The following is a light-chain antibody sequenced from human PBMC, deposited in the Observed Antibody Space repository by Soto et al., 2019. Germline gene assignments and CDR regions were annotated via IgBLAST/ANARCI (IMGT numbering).Light chain of an antibody. CDR3: QQYNTYST. V-gene: IGKV3-20*01. Sequence: EIVLTQSPGTLSLSPGERATLSCRASQSVSSSYLAWYQQKPGQAPRLLIYGASSRATGIPDRFSGSGSGTDFTLTISRLEPEDFATYFCQQYNTYSTFGQGTRLDIK. J-gene: IGKJ5*01. CDR1: QSVSSSY. CDR2: GAS.